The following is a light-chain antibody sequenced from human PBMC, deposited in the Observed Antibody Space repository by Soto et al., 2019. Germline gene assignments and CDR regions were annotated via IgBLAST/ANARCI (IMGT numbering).Light chain of an antibody. CDR1: QSVSSSY. CDR2: GAS. Sequence: EIVLRSSPGTLSLSPGERATLSCRASQSVSSSYLVWYQQKPGQAPRLLIYGASSRATGIPNRFSGSGSGTDFTLTISRLEPEDFAVYYCQQYGSSPLTFGPGTKVDIK. J-gene: IGKJ3*01. V-gene: IGKV3-20*01. CDR3: QQYGSSPLT.